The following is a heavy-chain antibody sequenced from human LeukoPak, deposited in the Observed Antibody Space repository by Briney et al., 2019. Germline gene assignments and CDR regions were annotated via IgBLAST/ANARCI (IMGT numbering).Heavy chain of an antibody. J-gene: IGHJ4*02. Sequence: GGSLRLSCAASGFILSDYNMNWVRQAPGKGLDCNSFIAISGTYITYADSVKGRFTISRDNAKNSLYLQMNSLGAEDTAMYYCARDLSATARAYDYWGQGTLVTVSS. CDR2: IAISGTYI. D-gene: IGHD1-26*01. CDR3: ARDLSATARAYDY. V-gene: IGHV3-21*01. CDR1: GFILSDYN.